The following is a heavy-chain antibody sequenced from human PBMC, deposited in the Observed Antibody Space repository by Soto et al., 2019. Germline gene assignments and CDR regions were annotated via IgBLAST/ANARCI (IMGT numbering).Heavy chain of an antibody. J-gene: IGHJ6*02. CDR3: ARDSIAVAGNYYYGMDV. CDR1: GGSISSSNW. Sequence: QVQLQESGPGLVKPSGTLSLTCAVSGGSISSSNWWSWVRQPPGKGLEWIGEIYHSGSTNYNPSLKSRVTLSVDKSKNQFSLKLSSVTAADTAVYYCARDSIAVAGNYYYGMDVWGQGTTVTVSS. D-gene: IGHD6-19*01. V-gene: IGHV4-4*02. CDR2: IYHSGST.